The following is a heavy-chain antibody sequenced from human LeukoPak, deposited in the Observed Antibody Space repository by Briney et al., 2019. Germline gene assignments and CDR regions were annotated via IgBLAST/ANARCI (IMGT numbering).Heavy chain of an antibody. V-gene: IGHV3-21*01. J-gene: IGHJ5*02. CDR1: GFTLRGYS. Sequence: PGGSLRLSCVAPGFTLRGYSMNWVRQAPGKGLEWVASMSGSTTFMYYSDSVKGRFTIPRDNVKNSVYLQMNSLRVEDTAIYYCAREKTSSGTGWLDPWGQGTLVTVSS. CDR2: MSGSTTFM. CDR3: AREKTSSGTGWLDP. D-gene: IGHD2-8*02.